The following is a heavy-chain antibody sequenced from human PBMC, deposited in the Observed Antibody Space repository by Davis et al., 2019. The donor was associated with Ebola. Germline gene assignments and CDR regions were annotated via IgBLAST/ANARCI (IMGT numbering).Heavy chain of an antibody. CDR2: ISYDGSNK. J-gene: IGHJ1*01. CDR1: GFTFSSYA. V-gene: IGHV3-30-3*01. D-gene: IGHD4-11*01. Sequence: PGGSLRLSCAASGFTFSSYAMHWVRQAPGKGLEWVAVISYDGSNKYYADSVKGRFTISRDNSKNTLYLQMNSLRAEDTAVYYCAKGSLTTEDKYFQHWGQGTLVTVSS. CDR3: AKGSLTTEDKYFQH.